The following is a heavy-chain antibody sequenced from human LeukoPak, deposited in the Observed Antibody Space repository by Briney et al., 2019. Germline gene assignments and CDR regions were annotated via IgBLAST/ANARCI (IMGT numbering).Heavy chain of an antibody. D-gene: IGHD3-10*01. CDR1: GGSTSSYY. CDR3: AGWSYYYGSGSSSY. Sequence: SETLSLTCTVSGGSTSSYYWSWIRQPPGKGLEWIGYIYYSGSTNYNPSLKSRVTISVDTSKNQLSLKLSSVTAADTAVYYCAGWSYYYGSGSSSYWGQGTLVTVSS. CDR2: IYYSGST. J-gene: IGHJ4*02. V-gene: IGHV4-59*01.